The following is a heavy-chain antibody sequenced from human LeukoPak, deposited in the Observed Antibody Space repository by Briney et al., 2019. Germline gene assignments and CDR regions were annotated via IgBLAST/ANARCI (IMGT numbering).Heavy chain of an antibody. Sequence: ASVKVSCKASGYTFTTFGISWVRQAPGQGLEWMGWISPYNGNTNYAQNLQGRLTMTTDTSTTTAYMELRSLRSDDTAVYYCARFGCLSPSCYTLDYWGQGTLVTASS. J-gene: IGHJ4*02. D-gene: IGHD2-2*02. CDR2: ISPYNGNT. CDR3: ARFGCLSPSCYTLDY. V-gene: IGHV1-18*01. CDR1: GYTFTTFG.